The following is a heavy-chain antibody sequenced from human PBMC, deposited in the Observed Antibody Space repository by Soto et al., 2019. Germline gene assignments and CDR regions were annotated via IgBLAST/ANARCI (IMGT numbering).Heavy chain of an antibody. D-gene: IGHD3-3*01. Sequence: PGESLKISCKGSGYSFPSHWIGWVRQMPGKGLEWMGIIYPGDSDTRYSPSFQGQVTISADKSISTAYLQWSSLKASDTAMYYCARPKDITSFGVVIIPSYFDYWGQGTLVTVSS. J-gene: IGHJ4*02. CDR1: GYSFPSHW. CDR2: IYPGDSDT. CDR3: ARPKDITSFGVVIIPSYFDY. V-gene: IGHV5-51*01.